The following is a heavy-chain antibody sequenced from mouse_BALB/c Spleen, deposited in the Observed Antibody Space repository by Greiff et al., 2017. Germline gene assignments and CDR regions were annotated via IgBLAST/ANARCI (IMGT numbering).Heavy chain of an antibody. Sequence: EVQGVESGGGLVKPGGSLKLSCAASGFTFSDYYMYWVRQTPEKRLEWVATISDGGSYTYYPDSVKGRFTISRDNAKNNLYLQMSSLKSEDTAMYYCAREGLYAMDYWGQGTSVTVSS. D-gene: IGHD2-13*01. J-gene: IGHJ4*01. CDR3: AREGLYAMDY. CDR1: GFTFSDYY. CDR2: ISDGGSYT. V-gene: IGHV5-4*02.